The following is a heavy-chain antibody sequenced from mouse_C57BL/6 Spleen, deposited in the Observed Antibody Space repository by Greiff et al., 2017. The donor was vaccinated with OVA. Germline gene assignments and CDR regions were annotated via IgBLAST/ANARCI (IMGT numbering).Heavy chain of an antibody. D-gene: IGHD2-14*01. CDR2: IYPGDGDT. CDR1: GYAFSSSW. V-gene: IGHV1-82*01. CDR3: ATGYRGFDY. J-gene: IGHJ2*01. Sequence: LQESGPELVKPGASVKISCKASGYAFSSSWMNWVKQRPGKGLEWIGRIYPGDGDTNYNGKFKGKATLTADKSSSTAYMQLSSLTSEDSAVYFCATGYRGFDYWGQGTTLTVSS.